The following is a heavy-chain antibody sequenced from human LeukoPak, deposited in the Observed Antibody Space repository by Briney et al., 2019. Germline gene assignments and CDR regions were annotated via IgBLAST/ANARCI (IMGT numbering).Heavy chain of an antibody. V-gene: IGHV1-8*02. CDR2: MNTNSGNT. CDR3: ARGGDIAVVPAAMVGP. Sequence: ASVKVSCKASGGTFSSYAINWVRQATGQGLEWMGWMNTNSGNTGHAQKFQGRLTMTRDTSTNTAYMELSSLRSEDTAVYYCARGGDIAVVPAAMVGPWGQGTLVTVSS. D-gene: IGHD2-2*01. CDR1: GGTFSSYA. J-gene: IGHJ5*02.